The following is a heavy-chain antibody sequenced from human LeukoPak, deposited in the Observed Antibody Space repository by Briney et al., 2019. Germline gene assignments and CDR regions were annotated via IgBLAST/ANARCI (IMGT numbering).Heavy chain of an antibody. CDR2: INHSRST. J-gene: IGHJ4*02. V-gene: IGHV4-34*01. D-gene: IGHD6-19*01. CDR3: ARKNQWLAQCDY. CDR1: GGSFRGYF. Sequence: SETLSLTCAVYGGSFRGYFWSWIRQPPGKGLEWIGEINHSRSTNYNPSLKSRVTISVDTSKNQFSLKLSSVTAADTAVYYCARKNQWLAQCDYGGQGTLVTVSS.